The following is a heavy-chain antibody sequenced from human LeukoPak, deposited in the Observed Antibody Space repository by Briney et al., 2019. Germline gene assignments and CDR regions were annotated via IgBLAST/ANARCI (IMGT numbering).Heavy chain of an antibody. J-gene: IGHJ4*02. Sequence: PSETLSLTCTVSGGSISSYYWSWIRQPPGKGLEWIGYIYYSGSTNYNPSLKSRVTISVDTSKNQFSLKLSSVTAADTAVYYCARDRRGDDYFDYWGQGTLVTVSS. CDR3: ARDRRGDDYFDY. V-gene: IGHV4-59*01. D-gene: IGHD3-16*01. CDR1: GGSISSYY. CDR2: IYYSGST.